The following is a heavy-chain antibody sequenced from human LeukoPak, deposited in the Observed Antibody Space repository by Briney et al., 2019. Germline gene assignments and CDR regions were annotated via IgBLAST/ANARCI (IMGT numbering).Heavy chain of an antibody. CDR2: ISYDGSNK. CDR1: GFTFSSYG. D-gene: IGHD3-22*01. CDR3: AKIPFGSTPYDSSFSY. J-gene: IGHJ4*02. Sequence: AGGSLRLSCAASGFTFSSYGMHWVHQAPGKGLEWVAVISYDGSNKYYADSVKGRFTVSRDNSKNTLYLQMNSLRAEDTAVYYCAKIPFGSTPYDSSFSYGGQGTLVTVSS. V-gene: IGHV3-30*18.